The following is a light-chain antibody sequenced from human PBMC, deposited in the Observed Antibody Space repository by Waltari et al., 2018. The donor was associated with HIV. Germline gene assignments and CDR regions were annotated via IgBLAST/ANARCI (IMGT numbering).Light chain of an antibody. V-gene: IGKV1-27*01. CDR2: GAS. CDR1: QGISNY. CDR3: QSYKSAPFT. J-gene: IGKJ4*01. Sequence: DIQMTQSPSSRSASVGARVTITCRASQGISNYLAWYQQKAGKVPKVLIYGASSLQSGVPSRFTGSGSGTEFTLTISSLQPEDVATYYCQSYKSAPFTFGGGTRVEIK.